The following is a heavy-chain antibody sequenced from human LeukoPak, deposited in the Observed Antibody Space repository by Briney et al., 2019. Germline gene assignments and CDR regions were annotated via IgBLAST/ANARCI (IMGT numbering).Heavy chain of an antibody. V-gene: IGHV3-11*01. Sequence: GGSLRLSCTASGFTFSDYYMSWIRQTPGKGLEWVSYMSSSSDTIYYADSVKGRFTISRDNSKNTLYLQMNSLRAEDTAVYYCAKSLVWYRNGMDVWGQGTTVTVSS. J-gene: IGHJ6*02. CDR3: AKSLVWYRNGMDV. CDR1: GFTFSDYY. CDR2: MSSSSDTI. D-gene: IGHD3-16*01.